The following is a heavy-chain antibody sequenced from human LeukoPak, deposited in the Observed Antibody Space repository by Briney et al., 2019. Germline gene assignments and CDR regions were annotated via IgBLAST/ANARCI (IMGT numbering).Heavy chain of an antibody. CDR1: GFTFSSYE. D-gene: IGHD3-22*01. Sequence: GGSLRLSCAASGFTFSSYEMNWVRQAPGKGLAGVAVISYDGSNKYYADSVKGRFTISRDNSKNTLYLQMNSLRAEDTAVYYCAKEGYYYDSSGYNYYYGMDVWGQGTTVTVSS. V-gene: IGHV3-30*18. CDR2: ISYDGSNK. CDR3: AKEGYYYDSSGYNYYYGMDV. J-gene: IGHJ6*02.